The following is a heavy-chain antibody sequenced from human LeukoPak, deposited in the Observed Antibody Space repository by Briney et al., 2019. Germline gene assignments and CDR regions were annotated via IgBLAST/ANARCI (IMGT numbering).Heavy chain of an antibody. V-gene: IGHV3-53*05. Sequence: GSLRLSCAASGFTVSSNYMSWVRQAPGKGLEWVSVIYSGGSTYYADSVKGRFTISRDNSKNTLYLQMNSLRAEDTAVYYCARAQVDRWYFDLWGRGTLVTVSS. J-gene: IGHJ2*01. CDR1: GFTVSSNY. D-gene: IGHD2-15*01. CDR2: IYSGGST. CDR3: ARAQVDRWYFDL.